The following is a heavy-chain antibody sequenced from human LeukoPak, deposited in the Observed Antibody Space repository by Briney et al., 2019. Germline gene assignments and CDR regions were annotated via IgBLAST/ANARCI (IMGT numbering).Heavy chain of an antibody. J-gene: IGHJ4*02. CDR3: ARRGGPPLEYYFDY. V-gene: IGHV3-48*03. CDR1: GFSFSTYE. CDR2: ISSSGSTI. D-gene: IGHD2-15*01. Sequence: GGSLRLSCAASGFSFSTYEMNWVRQAPGKGLEWVSYISSSGSTIYYADSVKGRFTISRDNAKNSLYLQMSSLRAEDTAVYYCARRGGPPLEYYFDYWGQGTLVTVSS.